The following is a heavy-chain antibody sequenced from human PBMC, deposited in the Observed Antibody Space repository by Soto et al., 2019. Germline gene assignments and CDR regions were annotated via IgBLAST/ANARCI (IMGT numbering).Heavy chain of an antibody. Sequence: QVQLVESGGGVVQPGRSLRLSCAASGFTFSSYAMHWVRQAPGKGLEWVAVISYDGSNKYYADSVKGRFTISRDNSKNTLYLQMNSLRAEDTAVYYCARGKGGGWATNFDYWGQGTLVTVSS. J-gene: IGHJ4*02. CDR3: ARGKGGGWATNFDY. V-gene: IGHV3-30-3*01. CDR2: ISYDGSNK. CDR1: GFTFSSYA. D-gene: IGHD6-19*01.